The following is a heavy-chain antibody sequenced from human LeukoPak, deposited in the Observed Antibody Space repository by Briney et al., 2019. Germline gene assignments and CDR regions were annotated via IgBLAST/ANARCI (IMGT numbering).Heavy chain of an antibody. CDR3: ARGGGYCSGGSCYQFDY. V-gene: IGHV4-59*01. CDR2: IYYSGST. CDR1: GGSISSYY. Sequence: KPSETLSLTCTVSGGSISSYYWSWIRQPPGKGLEWIGYIYYSGSTNYNPSLKSRVTISVDTSKNQFSLKLSSVTAADTAVYYCARGGGYCSGGSCYQFDYWGQGTLVTVSS. J-gene: IGHJ4*02. D-gene: IGHD2-15*01.